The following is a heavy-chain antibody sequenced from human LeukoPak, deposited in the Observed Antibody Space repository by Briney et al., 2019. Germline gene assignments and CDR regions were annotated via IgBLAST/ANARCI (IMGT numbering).Heavy chain of an antibody. CDR3: ARDLIGGFSGYFDY. J-gene: IGHJ4*02. V-gene: IGHV1-2*02. Sequence: GASVKVSCKASGYTLTGHYMHWVRQAPGQGLEWMGWINPNSGGTNSAQRFQGRVTMTRDTSISTVYMELSRLRLDDTAVYYCARDLIGGFSGYFDYWGQGTLVTVSS. CDR2: INPNSGGT. D-gene: IGHD3-10*01. CDR1: GYTLTGHY.